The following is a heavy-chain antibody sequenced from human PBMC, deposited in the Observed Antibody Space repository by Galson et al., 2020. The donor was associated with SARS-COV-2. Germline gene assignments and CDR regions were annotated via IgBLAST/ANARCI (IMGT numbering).Heavy chain of an antibody. J-gene: IGHJ4*02. CDR3: AREDGGYYYDSSGWTHFDY. CDR2: INIDGDKT. V-gene: IGHV3-74*01. Sequence: GESLKISCAASGFSFSKFWMHWVRQAPGRGPMWVSRINIDGDKTNYADSVKGRFTISRDNAKNTLYLEMNSLRAEDTAMYYCAREDGGYYYDSSGWTHFDYWGQGSLVTVSS. D-gene: IGHD3-22*01. CDR1: GFSFSKFW.